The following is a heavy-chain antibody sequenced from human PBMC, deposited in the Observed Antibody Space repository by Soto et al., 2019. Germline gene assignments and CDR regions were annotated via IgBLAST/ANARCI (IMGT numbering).Heavy chain of an antibody. CDR1: GFTFSSYA. CDR2: ISGSGGST. J-gene: IGHJ4*02. D-gene: IGHD5-12*01. CDR3: AKDRVSDGYNSVHYFDS. V-gene: IGHV3-23*01. Sequence: PGGSLRLSCAASGFTFSSYAMSWVRQAPGKGLEWVSAISGSGGSTYYADSVKGRFTISRDNSKNTLYLQMNSLRAEDTAVYYSAKDRVSDGYNSVHYFDSWGQGTLFTVSS.